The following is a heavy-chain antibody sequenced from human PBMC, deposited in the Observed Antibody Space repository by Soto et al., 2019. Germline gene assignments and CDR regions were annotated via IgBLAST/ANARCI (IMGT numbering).Heavy chain of an antibody. CDR3: AKDTYSRSWYF. D-gene: IGHD2-2*01. CDR1: GFTFTNYL. J-gene: IGHJ4*02. CDR2: IDKSGGDT. V-gene: IGHV3-23*05. Sequence: EVQLLGSGGDLVQPGGSLRLSCAASGFTFTNYLMTWVRQDPGKGLEWVSSIDKSGGDTYYADSVKGRFTISRDNSKNTLYLQMNGLRAEDTALYYCAKDTYSRSWYFWGQGTLVTVSS.